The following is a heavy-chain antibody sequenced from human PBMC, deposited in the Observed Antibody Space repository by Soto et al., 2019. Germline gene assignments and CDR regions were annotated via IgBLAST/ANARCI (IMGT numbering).Heavy chain of an antibody. CDR2: IYYSGST. D-gene: IGHD4-17*01. V-gene: IGHV4-31*03. CDR3: ARTMTTVTNDAFDI. Sequence: QVQLQESGPGLVKPSQTLSLTCTVSGGSISSGGYYWSWIRQHPGKGLEWIGYIYYSGSTYYNPSLKRRVTISVDTSKNQFSLKLSSVTAADTAVYYCARTMTTVTNDAFDIWGQGTMVTVSS. CDR1: GGSISSGGYY. J-gene: IGHJ3*02.